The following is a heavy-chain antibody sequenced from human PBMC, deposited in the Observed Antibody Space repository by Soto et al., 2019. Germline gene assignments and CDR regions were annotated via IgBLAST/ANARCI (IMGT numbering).Heavy chain of an antibody. Sequence: QVQLVQSGAEVKKPGSSVKVSCKASGGTFSSYTISWVRQAPGQGLEWMGRIIPILGIANHAQKFQGRVTXXAXKXXSTAYMGVSSRRSEDTSVYSCARDRYGEYVGWFDPWVQGTLVTVSS. CDR3: ARDRYGEYVGWFDP. V-gene: IGHV1-69*08. CDR1: GGTFSSYT. CDR2: IIPILGIA. J-gene: IGHJ5*02. D-gene: IGHD4-17*01.